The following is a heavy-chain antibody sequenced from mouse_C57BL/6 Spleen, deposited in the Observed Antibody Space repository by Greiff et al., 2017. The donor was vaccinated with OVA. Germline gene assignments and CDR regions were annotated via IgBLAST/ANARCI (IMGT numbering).Heavy chain of an antibody. CDR1: GYAFSSSW. CDR3: ARGLLQGLAMDY. Sequence: VQLQQSGPELVKPGASVKISCKASGYAFSSSWMNWVKQRPGKGLEWIGRIYPGDGDTNYNGKFKGKATLTADKSSSTAYMQLSSLTSEDSAVYFCARGLLQGLAMDYWGQGTSVTVSS. J-gene: IGHJ4*01. D-gene: IGHD2-3*01. CDR2: IYPGDGDT. V-gene: IGHV1-82*01.